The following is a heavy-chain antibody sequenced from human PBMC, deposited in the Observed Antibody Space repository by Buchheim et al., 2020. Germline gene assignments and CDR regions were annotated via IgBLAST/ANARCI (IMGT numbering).Heavy chain of an antibody. Sequence: EVQLVESGGGLVKPGGSLRLSCAASGFTFSNAWMSWVRQAPGKGLEWVGRIKSKTDGGTTDYAAPVKGRFTISRDDSKNTLYLQMNSPKTEDTAVYYCGYDSSGYDYYYYYGMDVWGQGTT. CDR3: GYDSSGYDYYYYYGMDV. D-gene: IGHD3-22*01. V-gene: IGHV3-15*01. CDR1: GFTFSNAW. CDR2: IKSKTDGGTT. J-gene: IGHJ6*02.